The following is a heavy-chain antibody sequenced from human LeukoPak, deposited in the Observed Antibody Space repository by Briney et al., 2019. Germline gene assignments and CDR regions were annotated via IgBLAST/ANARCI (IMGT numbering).Heavy chain of an antibody. V-gene: IGHV3-30*18. CDR1: GFTFNNFG. J-gene: IGHJ6*02. CDR2: VSYDGTSK. Sequence: GGSLRLSCAASGFTFNNFGAHWVRQAPGKGLEWVAVVSYDGTSKFYAESVKGRFTVSRDHSKNTVYLQMNTLRAEDTAVYYCAKDWGAGPEGPGQYYYYYHGMDVWGQGTTVTVSS. CDR3: AKDWGAGPEGPGQYYYYYHGMDV. D-gene: IGHD3-16*01.